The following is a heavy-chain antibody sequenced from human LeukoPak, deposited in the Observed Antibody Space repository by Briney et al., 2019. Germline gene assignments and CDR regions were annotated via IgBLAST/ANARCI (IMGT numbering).Heavy chain of an antibody. V-gene: IGHV3-53*01. CDR3: AKEVSIIGTTYHYYYMDV. J-gene: IGHJ6*03. CDR1: EFTVSSNY. D-gene: IGHD1-7*01. CDR2: IYSVGST. Sequence: PGGSLRLSCAASEFTVSSNYMTWVRQAPGKGLEWVSVIYSVGSTYYADSVKGRFTISRDNYKNTLYLQMNSLRAEDTAVYYCAKEVSIIGTTYHYYYMDVWGKGTTVTASS.